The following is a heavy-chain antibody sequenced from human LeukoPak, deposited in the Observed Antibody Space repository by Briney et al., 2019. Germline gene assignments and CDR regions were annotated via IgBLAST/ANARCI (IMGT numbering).Heavy chain of an antibody. CDR3: AKQLGYCSDGSCYFPY. Sequence: GRSLRLSCAASGFTFSSYAMHWVRQAPGKGLEWVAVISYDGSNKYYADSVKGRFTISRDNSKSTLCLQMNSLRAEDTAVYYCAKQLGYCSDGSCYFPYWGQGTLVTVSS. V-gene: IGHV3-30-3*02. CDR1: GFTFSSYA. CDR2: ISYDGSNK. D-gene: IGHD2-15*01. J-gene: IGHJ4*02.